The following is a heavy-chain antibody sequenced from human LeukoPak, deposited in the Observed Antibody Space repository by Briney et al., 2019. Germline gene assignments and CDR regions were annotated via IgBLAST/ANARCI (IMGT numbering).Heavy chain of an antibody. Sequence: GGSLRLSCSGSGFTFSSYAMHWVRQAPGKGLQSVSAIGSNGVSTYYTDSVKDRFAISRDNSKNTLFLQISSLRTEDTAVYFCVRAFTGYYFLDSWGQGTLVTVSS. CDR2: IGSNGVST. J-gene: IGHJ4*02. D-gene: IGHD1-26*01. V-gene: IGHV3-64D*08. CDR1: GFTFSSYA. CDR3: VRAFTGYYFLDS.